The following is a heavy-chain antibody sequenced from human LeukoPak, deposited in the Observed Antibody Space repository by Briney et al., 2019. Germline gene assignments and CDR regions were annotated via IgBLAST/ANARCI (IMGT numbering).Heavy chain of an antibody. J-gene: IGHJ4*02. D-gene: IGHD3-3*02. V-gene: IGHV4-39*01. CDR3: ASYPRSMALTGGRGYFDY. CDR2: IYYSGST. CDR1: GGSISSSSYY. Sequence: PSETLSLTCTVSGGSISSSSYYWGWIRQPPGKGLEWIGSIYYSGSTYYNPSLKSRVTISVDTSKNQFSLKLSSVTAADTAVYYCASYPRSMALTGGRGYFDYWGQGTLVTVAS.